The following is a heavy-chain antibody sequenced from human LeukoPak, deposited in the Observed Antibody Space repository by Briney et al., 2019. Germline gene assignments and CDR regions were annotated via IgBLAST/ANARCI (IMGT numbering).Heavy chain of an antibody. Sequence: SETLSLTCTVSGVSLSSYFWSWVRQPAGKGLEWIGRIYTSGSTKYNPSLQSRVTMSLDTSKKQLSLNLGSVTAADTAVYYCARAGTSGGLCDYWGQGILVTVSS. J-gene: IGHJ4*02. V-gene: IGHV4-4*07. CDR2: IYTSGST. CDR1: GVSLSSYF. CDR3: ARAGTSGGLCDY. D-gene: IGHD1-14*01.